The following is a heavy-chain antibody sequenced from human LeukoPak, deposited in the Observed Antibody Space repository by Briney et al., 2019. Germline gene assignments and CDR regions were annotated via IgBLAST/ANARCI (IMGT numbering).Heavy chain of an antibody. CDR1: GYTFTSYG. Sequence: WASVKVSCKASGYTFTSYGISWVRQAPGQGLEWMGWISAYNGNTNYAQELQGRVTMTTDTSTSTAYMELRCLRSDDTAVYYCARDLGLPVAGSTPWGQGTLVTVSS. D-gene: IGHD2-21*02. V-gene: IGHV1-18*04. J-gene: IGHJ5*02. CDR2: ISAYNGNT. CDR3: ARDLGLPVAGSTP.